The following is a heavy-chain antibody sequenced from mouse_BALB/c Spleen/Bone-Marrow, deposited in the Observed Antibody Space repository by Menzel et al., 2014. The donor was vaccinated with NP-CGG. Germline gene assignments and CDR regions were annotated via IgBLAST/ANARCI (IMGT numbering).Heavy chain of an antibody. CDR1: GYTFTSYW. CDR2: INPSNGRT. V-gene: IGHV1S81*02. D-gene: IGHD2-12*01. Sequence: QVQLQQSGAELVKPGASVKLSCKASGYTFTSYWMHWVKQRPGQGLEWIGEINPSNGRTNYNEKFKSKATLTVDKSSSTAYMQLSSLTSEDSAVYYCERDYSYDAGFAWFVYWGQGTLVTVSA. J-gene: IGHJ3*01. CDR3: ERDYSYDAGFAWFVY.